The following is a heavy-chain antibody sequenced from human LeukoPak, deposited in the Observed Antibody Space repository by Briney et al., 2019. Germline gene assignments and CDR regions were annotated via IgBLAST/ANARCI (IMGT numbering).Heavy chain of an antibody. CDR3: ARALRGNYVYRFDY. J-gene: IGHJ4*02. D-gene: IGHD1-7*01. CDR1: GFTFTSNS. Sequence: GGSLRLSCAASGFTFTSNSMSWVRQAPGKGLEWVSVIYSGGSTYYADSVKGRFTISRDNSKNTLYLQMNSLRAEDTAVYYCARALRGNYVYRFDYWGQGTLVTVSS. V-gene: IGHV3-66*01. CDR2: IYSGGST.